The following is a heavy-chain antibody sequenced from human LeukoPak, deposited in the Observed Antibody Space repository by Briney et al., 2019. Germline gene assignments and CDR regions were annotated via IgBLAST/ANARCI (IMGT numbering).Heavy chain of an antibody. Sequence: GRSLRLSCAASGFXFSSYGIHWVRQAPGKGLEWVAPISYDGGKKYYADSVKARFTISRDNSKNTLFLQMNSLVPDDTAVYYCAKGRQQWWTFDALDIWGQGTMVTVSS. V-gene: IGHV3-30*18. D-gene: IGHD5-18*01. CDR1: GFXFSSYG. J-gene: IGHJ3*02. CDR3: AKGRQQWWTFDALDI. CDR2: ISYDGGKK.